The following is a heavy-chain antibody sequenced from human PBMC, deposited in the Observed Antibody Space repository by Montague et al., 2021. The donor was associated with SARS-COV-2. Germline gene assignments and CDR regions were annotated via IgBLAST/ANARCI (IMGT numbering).Heavy chain of an antibody. CDR2: IWYDGSNK. J-gene: IGHJ4*02. Sequence: SLRLSCAASGFTFSSYGMHWVRQAPGKGLEWVAVIWYDGSNKYYADSVKGRFTISRDNSKNTLYLQMNSLRAEDTAVYYCAGGDITGVPYFDYWGQGTLVTVSS. CDR3: AGGDITGVPYFDY. V-gene: IGHV3-33*01. D-gene: IGHD1-20*01. CDR1: GFTFSSYG.